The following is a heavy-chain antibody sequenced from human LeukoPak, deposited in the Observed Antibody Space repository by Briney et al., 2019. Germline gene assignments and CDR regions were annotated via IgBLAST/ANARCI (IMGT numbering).Heavy chain of an antibody. V-gene: IGHV1-8*01. CDR3: ARGVVPAAPAIGFDP. CDR1: GYTFTSYD. CDR2: MNPNSGNT. Sequence: ASVKVSCKASGYTFTSYDINWVRQATGQGLEWMGWMNPNSGNTGYAQKFQGRVTMTRNTSISTAYMELSSLRSEDTALYYCARGVVPAAPAIGFDPWGQGTLVTVSS. D-gene: IGHD2-2*01. J-gene: IGHJ5*02.